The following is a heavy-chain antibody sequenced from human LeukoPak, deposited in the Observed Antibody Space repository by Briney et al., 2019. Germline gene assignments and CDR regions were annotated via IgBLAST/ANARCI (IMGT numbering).Heavy chain of an antibody. J-gene: IGHJ4*02. D-gene: IGHD2-2*02. CDR1: GGTFSSYA. V-gene: IGHV1-69*04. Sequence: SVKVSCKASGGTFSSYAISWVRPAPGQGVEWMGRIIPIFGIANYAQKFQGRVTITADKSTSTAYMELSSLRSEDTAVYYCAKAPLEERYCSSTSCYMDYWGQGTLVTVSS. CDR2: IIPIFGIA. CDR3: AKAPLEERYCSSTSCYMDY.